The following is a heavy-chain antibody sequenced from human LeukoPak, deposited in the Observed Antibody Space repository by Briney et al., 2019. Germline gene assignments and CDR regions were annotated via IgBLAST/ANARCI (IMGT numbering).Heavy chain of an antibody. CDR2: NYTSGST. J-gene: IGHJ6*03. CDR3: ARCYYDSSGYTPLYYYYMDV. D-gene: IGHD3-22*01. V-gene: IGHV4-61*02. Sequence: SQTLSLTCTVSGGSISSGSYYWSWIRQPAGKGLEWIGRNYTSGSTNYNPSLKSRVTISVDTSKNQFSLKLSSVTAADTAVYYCARCYYDSSGYTPLYYYYMDVWGKGTTVTVSS. CDR1: GGSISSGSYY.